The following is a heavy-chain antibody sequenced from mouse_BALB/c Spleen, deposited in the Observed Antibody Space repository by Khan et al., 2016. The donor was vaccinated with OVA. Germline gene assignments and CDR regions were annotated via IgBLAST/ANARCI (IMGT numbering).Heavy chain of an antibody. CDR2: ISYSGNT. CDR3: ARVYGGDFDY. Sequence: EVMLLESGPGLVKPSQSLSLTCTVTGYSITSDYAWNWIRQFPGNKLEWMGYISYSGNTNYNPSLKSRISITRDTSKNQFFLQLNSVTTEDTATYYCARVYGGDFDYWGQGTTLTVSS. V-gene: IGHV3-2*02. D-gene: IGHD1-1*01. J-gene: IGHJ2*01. CDR1: GYSITSDYA.